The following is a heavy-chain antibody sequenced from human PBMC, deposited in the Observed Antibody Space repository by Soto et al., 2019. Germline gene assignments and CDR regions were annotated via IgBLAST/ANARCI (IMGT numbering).Heavy chain of an antibody. V-gene: IGHV1-69*13. CDR2: IIPIFGTA. J-gene: IGHJ6*02. D-gene: IGHD5-12*01. CDR3: ARGTMDDPREATINLGYYYYYGMDV. CDR1: GGTFSSYA. Sequence: ASVKVSCKASGGTFSSYAISWVRQAPGQGLEWMGGIIPIFGTANYAQKFQGRVTITADESTSTAYMELSSLRSKDTAVYYCARGTMDDPREATINLGYYYYYGMDVWGQGTTVTVSS.